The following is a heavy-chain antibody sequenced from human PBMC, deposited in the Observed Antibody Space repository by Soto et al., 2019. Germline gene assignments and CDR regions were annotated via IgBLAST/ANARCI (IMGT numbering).Heavy chain of an antibody. J-gene: IGHJ6*02. Sequence: GASVKVSCKASGYTFINYYMHWVRQAPGQGLEWMGIINPSGGSTSYAQKFQGRVTMTRDTSTSTVYMELSSLRSEDTAVYYCAREYPTIVVVAAIGMDVWGQGTTVTVSS. D-gene: IGHD2-15*01. CDR3: AREYPTIVVVAAIGMDV. CDR1: GYTFINYY. CDR2: INPSGGST. V-gene: IGHV1-46*03.